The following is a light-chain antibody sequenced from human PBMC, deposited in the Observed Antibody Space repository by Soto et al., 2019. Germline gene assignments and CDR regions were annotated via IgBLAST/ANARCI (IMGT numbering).Light chain of an antibody. CDR3: QQYNSYSRT. CDR1: QSVSSN. J-gene: IGKJ1*01. V-gene: IGKV3D-15*01. CDR2: GAS. Sequence: EIVMTQSPATLSVSPGEGVTLSCRASQSVSSNLAWYQQRPGQAPRLLIYGASSRATGIPDRFSGSGSGTEFTLTISSLQPDDFATYYCQQYNSYSRTFGQGTKVDI.